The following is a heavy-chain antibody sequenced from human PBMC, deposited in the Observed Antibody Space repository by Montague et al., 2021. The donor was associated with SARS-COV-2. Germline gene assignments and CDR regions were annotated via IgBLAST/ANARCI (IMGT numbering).Heavy chain of an antibody. CDR1: GFSLSTSGMC. J-gene: IGHJ4*02. CDR3: AREIATAGPALDF. D-gene: IGHD6-13*01. V-gene: IGHV2-70*11. CDR2: IDWXXXK. Sequence: PALVKPTQTLTLTCTFPGFSLSTSGMCVSWIRQPPGKALEWLARIDWXXXKYSSTSLKTRLTISKDTSKNQVVLTMTKMDPVDTATYYCAREIATAGPALDFWGQGTLVTVSS.